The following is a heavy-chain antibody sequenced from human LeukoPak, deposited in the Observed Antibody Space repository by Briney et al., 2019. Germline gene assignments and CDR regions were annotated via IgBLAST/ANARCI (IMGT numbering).Heavy chain of an antibody. D-gene: IGHD3-10*01. Sequence: VASVKVSCKASGYTFTSYDINWVRQATGQGLEWMGWMNPNSGNTGYAQKFQGRVTITRNTSISTAYMELSSLRSEDTAVYYCARAPPLWFGTNWFDPWGQGTLVTVSS. V-gene: IGHV1-8*01. CDR3: ARAPPLWFGTNWFDP. CDR2: MNPNSGNT. CDR1: GYTFTSYD. J-gene: IGHJ5*02.